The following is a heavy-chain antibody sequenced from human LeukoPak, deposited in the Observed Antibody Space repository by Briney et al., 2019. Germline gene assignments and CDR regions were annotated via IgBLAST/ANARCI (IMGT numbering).Heavy chain of an antibody. J-gene: IGHJ4*02. CDR3: ARAFVVVPAAMPY. CDR2: INAGNGNT. D-gene: IGHD2-2*01. CDR1: GYTFTSYA. Sequence: ASVKVSCKASGYTFTSYAMHWVRQAPGQRLEWMGWINAGNGNTKYSQKFQGRVTITRDTSVSTAYMELSSLRSEDTAVYYCARAFVVVPAAMPYWGQGTLVTVSS. V-gene: IGHV1-3*01.